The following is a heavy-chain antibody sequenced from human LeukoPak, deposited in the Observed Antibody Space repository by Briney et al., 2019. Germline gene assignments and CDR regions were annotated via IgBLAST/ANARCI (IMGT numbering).Heavy chain of an antibody. CDR1: GYTFTSYD. CDR3: ARSSYYFYYMDV. V-gene: IGHV1-8*03. J-gene: IGHJ6*03. CDR2: MNPNSGNT. Sequence: ASVKVSCKASGYTFTSYDINWVRQATGQGLEWMGWMNPNSGNTGYAQKFQGRVTITRNTSISTAYMELSSLRSEDTAVYYCARSSYYFYYMDVWGKGTTVTVSS.